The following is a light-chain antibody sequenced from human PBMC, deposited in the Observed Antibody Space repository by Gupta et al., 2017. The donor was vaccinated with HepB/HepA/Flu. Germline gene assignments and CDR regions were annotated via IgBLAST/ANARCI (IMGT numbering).Light chain of an antibody. Sequence: SALTQPASLYGSPGQSITISCTGTSSDIGGYNYVSWYQQHPGKAPKLIIFDVSYRPSGVSSRFSGSKSGSTASLTISGLQAEDEADYHCGSYTSSNTLVFGGGTKLTVL. CDR3: GSYTSSNTLV. J-gene: IGLJ2*01. V-gene: IGLV2-14*03. CDR2: DVS. CDR1: SSDIGGYNY.